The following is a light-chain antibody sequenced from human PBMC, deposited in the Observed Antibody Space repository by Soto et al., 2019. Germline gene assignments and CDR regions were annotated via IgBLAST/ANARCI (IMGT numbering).Light chain of an antibody. Sequence: DIVMTQSPLSLTVLPGETASISCRSSQSLLHSNGHNFLDWYLQKPGQSPQLLIFLAFNPASGVPYRFSGSGSGTDFTLNISRVEAEDVGVYYCVQTLQIPDTFGRGTKLEIK. CDR3: VQTLQIPDT. V-gene: IGKV2-28*01. CDR2: LAF. J-gene: IGKJ1*01. CDR1: QSLLHSNGHNF.